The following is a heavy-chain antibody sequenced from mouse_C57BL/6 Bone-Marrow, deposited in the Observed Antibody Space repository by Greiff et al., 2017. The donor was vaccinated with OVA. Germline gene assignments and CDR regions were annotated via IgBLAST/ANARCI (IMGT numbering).Heavy chain of an antibody. CDR3: ARSDMGGYPNSFGY. D-gene: IGHD2-2*01. CDR1: GYTFTSYW. V-gene: IGHV1-69*01. CDR2: IDPSDSYT. J-gene: IGHJ2*01. Sequence: VQLQQPGAELVMPGASVKLSCKASGYTFTSYWMHWVKQRPGQGLEWIGEIDPSDSYTNYNQKFKGKSTLTVDKSSSTAYMQLSSLTSEGSAVYYCARSDMGGYPNSFGYWGQGTTLTVSS.